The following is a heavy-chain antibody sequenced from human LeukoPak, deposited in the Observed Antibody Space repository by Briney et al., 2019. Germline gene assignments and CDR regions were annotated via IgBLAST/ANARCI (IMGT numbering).Heavy chain of an antibody. J-gene: IGHJ2*01. CDR1: GDTISSYH. Sequence: SETLSLTCTVSGDTISSYHWSWIPQPPGKGLEGIGYIYYSGSTNYNPSLKSRVTILVDTSKNQFSLKLSSVTAADTAVYYCARDGIAVAGSYWYFDLWGRGTLVTVSS. CDR2: IYYSGST. CDR3: ARDGIAVAGSYWYFDL. V-gene: IGHV4-59*01. D-gene: IGHD6-19*01.